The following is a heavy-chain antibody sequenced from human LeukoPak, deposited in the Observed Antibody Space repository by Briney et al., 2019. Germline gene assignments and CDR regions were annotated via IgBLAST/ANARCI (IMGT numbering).Heavy chain of an antibody. D-gene: IGHD3-3*01. CDR2: IRYDGSNK. CDR3: AKVRAGYYDFWSGSLPGHDAFDI. CDR1: GFTFSSYG. J-gene: IGHJ3*02. Sequence: PGGSLRLSCAASGFTFSSYGMHWVRQAPGKGLEWVAFIRYDGSNKYYADSVKGRFTISRDNSKNTLYLQMNSLRAEDTAVYYCAKVRAGYYDFWSGSLPGHDAFDIWGQGTMVTVSP. V-gene: IGHV3-30*02.